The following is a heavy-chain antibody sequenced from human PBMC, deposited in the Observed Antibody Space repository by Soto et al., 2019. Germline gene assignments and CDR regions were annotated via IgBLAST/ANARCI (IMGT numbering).Heavy chain of an antibody. Sequence: QVQLVESGGGVVQPGRSLRLSCAASGFTFSSYAMHWVRQAPGKGLEWVAVISYDGSNKYYADSVKGLFTISRDNSKNTLYLQMNSLRAEDTAVYYCARIAVYYYYGMDVWGQGTTVTVSS. J-gene: IGHJ6*02. CDR2: ISYDGSNK. CDR1: GFTFSSYA. D-gene: IGHD6-19*01. CDR3: ARIAVYYYYGMDV. V-gene: IGHV3-30-3*01.